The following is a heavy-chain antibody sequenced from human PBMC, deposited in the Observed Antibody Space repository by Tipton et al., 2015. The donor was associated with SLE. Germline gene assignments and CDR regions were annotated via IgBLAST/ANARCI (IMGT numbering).Heavy chain of an antibody. CDR1: GGSFSGYY. V-gene: IGHV4-34*01. J-gene: IGHJ6*02. Sequence: TLSLTCAVSGGSFSGYYWYWVRQPPEQGLEWIGEITQSGVTNYNPSLKSRVTMSLDTSKNQFSLKLTSVTAADTAVYFCARGCSSTTCEPFYYFGLDVWVQGTSVTVSS. D-gene: IGHD2-2*01. CDR2: ITQSGVT. CDR3: ARGCSSTTCEPFYYFGLDV.